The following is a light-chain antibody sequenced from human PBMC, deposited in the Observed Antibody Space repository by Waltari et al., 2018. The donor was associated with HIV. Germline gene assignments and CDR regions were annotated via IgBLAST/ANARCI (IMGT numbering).Light chain of an antibody. Sequence: DIQLIQSPSILSASVGERVTIPCRASQDMSSYVAWYQQKPGQAPKLLIYGASTLQNGVPPGFSGSGSGTEYTLTIRSLQPDDFATYYCQHLNNYPLFTFGPGTKVDVK. J-gene: IGKJ3*01. CDR2: GAS. CDR3: QHLNNYPLFT. CDR1: QDMSSY. V-gene: IGKV1-9*01.